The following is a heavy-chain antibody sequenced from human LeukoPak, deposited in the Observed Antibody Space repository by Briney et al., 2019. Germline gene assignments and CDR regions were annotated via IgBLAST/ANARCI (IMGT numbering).Heavy chain of an antibody. D-gene: IGHD3-22*01. Sequence: SETLSLTCTVSGGSISSSIYYWGWIRQPPGKGLEWIGSIYYSGSTYYNPSLKSRVTISVDTSKNQFSLKLSSVTAADTAVYYCASVTYYYDGSGYYLDYWGQGTLVTVSS. J-gene: IGHJ4*02. CDR1: GGSISSSIYY. V-gene: IGHV4-39*01. CDR2: IYYSGST. CDR3: ASVTYYYDGSGYYLDY.